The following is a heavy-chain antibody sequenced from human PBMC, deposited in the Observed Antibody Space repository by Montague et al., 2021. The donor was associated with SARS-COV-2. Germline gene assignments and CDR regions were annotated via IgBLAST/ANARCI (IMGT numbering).Heavy chain of an antibody. CDR1: GGSFTGYY. Sequence: SETLSLTCAVYGGSFTGYYWTWIRQPPGKGLEWIGEINHSGSSNYNPSLESRVTMSVDTRKNQFSLRLNSVSAADTAVYYCARAQVTIFGVLIMLPAAGAVDVWGQGTPVTVSS. J-gene: IGHJ3*01. CDR3: ARAQVTIFGVLIMLPAAGAVDV. V-gene: IGHV4-34*01. D-gene: IGHD3-3*01. CDR2: INHSGSS.